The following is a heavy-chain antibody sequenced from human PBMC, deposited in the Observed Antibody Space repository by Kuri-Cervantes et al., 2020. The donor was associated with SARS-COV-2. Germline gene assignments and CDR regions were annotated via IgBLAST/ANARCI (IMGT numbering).Heavy chain of an antibody. Sequence: SVKVSCKASGYTFTSYAMHWVRQAPGQGLEWMGGIIPIFGTANYAQKFQGRVTITADESTSTAYMELSSLRSEDTAVYYCARGLFNAMIVDDAFDIWGQGTMVTVSS. D-gene: IGHD3-22*01. CDR3: ARGLFNAMIVDDAFDI. V-gene: IGHV1-69*13. CDR2: IIPIFGTA. J-gene: IGHJ3*02. CDR1: GYTFTSYA.